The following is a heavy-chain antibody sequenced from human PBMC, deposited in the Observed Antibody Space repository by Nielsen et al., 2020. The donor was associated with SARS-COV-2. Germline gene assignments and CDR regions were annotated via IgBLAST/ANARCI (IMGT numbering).Heavy chain of an antibody. CDR1: GGSISSYY. J-gene: IGHJ6*02. V-gene: IGHV4-59*13. D-gene: IGHD3-10*01. Sequence: SETLSLTCTVSGGSISSYYWSWIRQPPGKGLEWIGYIYYSGSTNYNPSLKSRVTISVDTSKNQFSLKLSSVTAADTAVYYCARESLRGSGIVWGQGTTVTVSS. CDR2: IYYSGST. CDR3: ARESLRGSGIV.